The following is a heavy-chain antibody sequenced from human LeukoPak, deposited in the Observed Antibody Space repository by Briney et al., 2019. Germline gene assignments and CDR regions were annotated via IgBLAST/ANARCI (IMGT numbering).Heavy chain of an antibody. CDR3: AREPEQWLVQGQDDY. CDR2: IYHSGST. D-gene: IGHD6-19*01. J-gene: IGHJ4*02. V-gene: IGHV4-30-2*01. CDR1: GGSISSGGYY. Sequence: SETLSLTCTVSGGSISSGGYYWSWIRQPPGKGLEWIGYIYHSGSTYYNPSLKSRVTISVDTSKNQFSLKLSSVTDADTAVYYCAREPEQWLVQGQDDYWGQGTLVTVSS.